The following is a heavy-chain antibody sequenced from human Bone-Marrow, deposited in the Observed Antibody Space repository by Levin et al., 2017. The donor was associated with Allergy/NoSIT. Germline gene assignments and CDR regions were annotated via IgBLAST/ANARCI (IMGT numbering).Heavy chain of an antibody. CDR3: ARDQDYDFWSGDGMDV. D-gene: IGHD3-3*01. CDR1: GFTFNKFG. J-gene: IGHJ6*02. CDR2: ISSNGGST. Sequence: RASETLSLTCAASGFTFNKFGMHWVRQAPGKGLQYVSGISSNGGSTYYANSVKGRFTISRDNSKNTLYLQMGSLRTEDRAVYYCARDQDYDFWSGDGMDVWGQGTTVTVSS. V-gene: IGHV3-64*01.